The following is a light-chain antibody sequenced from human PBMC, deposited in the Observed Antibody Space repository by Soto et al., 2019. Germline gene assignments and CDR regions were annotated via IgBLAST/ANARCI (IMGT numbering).Light chain of an antibody. CDR1: QDIGDW. Sequence: DDRLTQSPSTLSASVGDRVTISCRASQDIGDWLAWYQQKPGKAPKLLIHRVSRLQSGVPVRFSGSGSETEFTLTINRLQPDVFATYYCQRYKSHLFFFGPGTKVQSK. CDR3: QRYKSHLFF. J-gene: IGKJ3*01. CDR2: RVS. V-gene: IGKV1-5*03.